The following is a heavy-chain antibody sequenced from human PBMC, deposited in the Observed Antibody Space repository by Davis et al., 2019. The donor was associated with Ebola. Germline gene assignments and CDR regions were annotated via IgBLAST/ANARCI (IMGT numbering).Heavy chain of an antibody. Sequence: PGGSLRLSCVASEFTFRDYSINWIRQAPGKGLEWMSIISPDGSNRFYADSVKGRFTISRDNSKNTVYLQMNSLRAEDTAVYYCARALVGTTLSHFDYWGQGTLVTVSS. CDR3: ARALVGTTLSHFDY. CDR1: EFTFRDYS. V-gene: IGHV3-30*07. CDR2: ISPDGSNR. J-gene: IGHJ4*02. D-gene: IGHD1-1*01.